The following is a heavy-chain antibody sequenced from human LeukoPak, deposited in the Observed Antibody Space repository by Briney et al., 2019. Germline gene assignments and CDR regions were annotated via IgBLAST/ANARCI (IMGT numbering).Heavy chain of an antibody. J-gene: IGHJ4*02. D-gene: IGHD3-10*01. Sequence: GGSLRLSCAASGFTFSSYSMNWVRQAPGKGLEWVSYISSSSSTIYYADSVKGRFTISRDNAKNSLSLQMNSLRAEDTAVYYCARDSGDDLIPYFDYWGQGTLVTVSS. CDR1: GFTFSSYS. CDR2: ISSSSSTI. CDR3: ARDSGDDLIPYFDY. V-gene: IGHV3-48*01.